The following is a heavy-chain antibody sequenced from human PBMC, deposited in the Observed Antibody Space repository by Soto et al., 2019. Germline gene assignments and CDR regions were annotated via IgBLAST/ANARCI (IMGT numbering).Heavy chain of an antibody. D-gene: IGHD3-9*01. CDR3: ARVGDILTGYHYYYYMDV. V-gene: IGHV1-8*01. J-gene: IGHJ6*03. CDR2: MNPSSGNT. CDR1: GYTFTSYD. Sequence: ASVKVSCKASGYTFTSYDINWVRQATGQGLEWMGWMNPSSGNTGYAQKFQGRVTMTRNTSISTAYMELSSLRSEDTAVYYCARVGDILTGYHYYYYMDVWGEGTTVTVSS.